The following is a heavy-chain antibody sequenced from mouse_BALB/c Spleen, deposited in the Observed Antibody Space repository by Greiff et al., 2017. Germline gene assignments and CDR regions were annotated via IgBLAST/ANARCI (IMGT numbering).Heavy chain of an antibody. V-gene: IGHV1-69*02. CDR1: GYTFTSYW. CDR2: IYPSDSYT. J-gene: IGHJ4*01. CDR3: TRTSLYGNYDYYAMDY. D-gene: IGHD2-1*01. Sequence: QVQLQQPGAELVRPGASVKLSCKASGYTFTSYWINWVKQRPGQGLEWIGNIYPSDSYTNYNQKFKDKATLTVDKSSSTAYMQLSSPTSEDSAVYYCTRTSLYGNYDYYAMDYWGQGTSVTVSS.